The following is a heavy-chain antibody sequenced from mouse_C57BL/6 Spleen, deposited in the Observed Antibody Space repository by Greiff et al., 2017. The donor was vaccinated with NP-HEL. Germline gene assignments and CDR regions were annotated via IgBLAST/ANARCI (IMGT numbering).Heavy chain of an antibody. Sequence: EVNVVESGGGLVQSGRSLRLSCATSGFTFSDFYMEWVRQAPGKGLEWIAASRNKANDYTTEYSASVKGRFIVSRDTSQSILYLQMNALRAEDTAIYYCARDAEEYFGVWGTGTTVTVSS. V-gene: IGHV7-1*01. J-gene: IGHJ1*03. CDR3: ARDAEEYFGV. CDR1: GFTFSDFY. CDR2: SRNKANDYTT.